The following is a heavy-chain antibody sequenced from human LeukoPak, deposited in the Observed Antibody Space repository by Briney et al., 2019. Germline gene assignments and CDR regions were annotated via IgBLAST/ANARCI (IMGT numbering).Heavy chain of an antibody. J-gene: IGHJ4*02. CDR2: IYYSGST. Sequence: SETLSLTCTVSGGSISSSSYYWGWIRQPPGKGLEWIGSIYYSGSTYYNPSLKSRVTISVDTSKNQFSLKLSSATAADTAVYYCARRKVGATRVGYYFDYWGQGTLVTVSS. D-gene: IGHD1-26*01. CDR1: GGSISSSSYY. V-gene: IGHV4-39*01. CDR3: ARRKVGATRVGYYFDY.